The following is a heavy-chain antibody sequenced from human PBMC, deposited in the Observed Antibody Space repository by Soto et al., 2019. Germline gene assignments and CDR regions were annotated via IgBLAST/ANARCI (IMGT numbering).Heavy chain of an antibody. Sequence: EVQLVESGGGXVQPGXSXXXSCAASGFTFSSYSMNWVRQAPGKGLEWVSYISSSSSTIYYADSVKGRFTISRDNAKNSLYLQMNSLRDEDTAVYYCARGLGVANNWFDPWGQGTLVTVSS. J-gene: IGHJ5*02. V-gene: IGHV3-48*02. CDR1: GFTFSSYS. CDR2: ISSSSSTI. CDR3: ARGLGVANNWFDP. D-gene: IGHD2-21*01.